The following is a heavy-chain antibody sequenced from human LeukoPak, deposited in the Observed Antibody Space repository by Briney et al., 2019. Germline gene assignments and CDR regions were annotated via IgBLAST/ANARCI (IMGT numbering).Heavy chain of an antibody. J-gene: IGHJ3*02. CDR2: INPNSGGT. D-gene: IGHD1-26*01. V-gene: IGHV1-2*02. Sequence: VASVKVSCKASGYSFTGYYMHWVRQAPGQGLEWMGWINPNSGGTKYAQKFQGRVTMTRDMSISTAYMELSRLRSDDTAVYYCATGLTELLVAFDIWGQGTMVTVSS. CDR1: GYSFTGYY. CDR3: ATGLTELLVAFDI.